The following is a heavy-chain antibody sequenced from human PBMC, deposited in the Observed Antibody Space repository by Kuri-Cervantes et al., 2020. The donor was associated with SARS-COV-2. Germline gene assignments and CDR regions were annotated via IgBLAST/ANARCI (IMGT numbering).Heavy chain of an antibody. CDR1: GGSISSYY. CDR2: IYYSGST. V-gene: IGHV4-59*08. CDR3: ARHPNFDY. Sequence: SETLSLTCTVSGGSISSYYWSWIRQPPGKGLEWIGYIYYSGSTNYNPSLKSRVTISVDTSKNQFSLKLSSVTAADTAAYYCARHPNFDYWGQGTLVTVSS. J-gene: IGHJ4*02.